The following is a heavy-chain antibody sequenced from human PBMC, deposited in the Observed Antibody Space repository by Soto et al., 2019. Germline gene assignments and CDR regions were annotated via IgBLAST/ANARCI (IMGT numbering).Heavy chain of an antibody. CDR3: AKDPGGQAVALDY. Sequence: QVQLVESGGGVVQPGRSLRLSCAASGFTFSSYGMHWVRQAPGKGLEWVAVISYDGSNKYYADSVKGRFTISRDNSKNTLYLPMNSLRAEDTAVYYCAKDPGGQAVALDYWGQGTLVTVSS. D-gene: IGHD6-19*01. CDR1: GFTFSSYG. CDR2: ISYDGSNK. V-gene: IGHV3-30*18. J-gene: IGHJ4*02.